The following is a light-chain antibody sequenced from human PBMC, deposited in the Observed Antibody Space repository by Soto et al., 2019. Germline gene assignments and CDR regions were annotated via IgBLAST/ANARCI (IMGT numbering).Light chain of an antibody. CDR2: AAS. J-gene: IGKJ4*01. CDR3: QQGNSYPRT. Sequence: DIQLTQSPSFLSASVGDRVTITCRASQDISTYLAWYQQKPGKAPSLLIYAASTLQSGVPSRFSGSGSGTEFTLTISRLQPEDFATYYCQQGNSYPRTFGGGTKVEIK. CDR1: QDISTY. V-gene: IGKV1-9*01.